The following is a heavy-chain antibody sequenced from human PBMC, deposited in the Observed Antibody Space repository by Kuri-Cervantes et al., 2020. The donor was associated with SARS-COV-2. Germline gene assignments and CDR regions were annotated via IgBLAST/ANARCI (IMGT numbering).Heavy chain of an antibody. D-gene: IGHD3-3*01. CDR3: VGGRGGIWGGYYSLPYLYHDL. Sequence: SESLSLTCAVSGGSISSSNWRSWVRQPPGKELEWIGEINHRGSTNYNQSLKNRVTISVDTSKNQFYLKMSSVSAADTAVYYCVGGRGGIWGGYYSLPYLYHDLWGRGTLVTVSS. J-gene: IGHJ2*01. CDR1: GGSISSSNW. CDR2: INHRGST. V-gene: IGHV4-4*02.